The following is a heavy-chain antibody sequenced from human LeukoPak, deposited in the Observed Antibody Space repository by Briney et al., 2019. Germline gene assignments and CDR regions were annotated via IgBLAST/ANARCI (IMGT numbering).Heavy chain of an antibody. D-gene: IGHD2-2*01. Sequence: ASVKVSCKASGYTFIGYYMHWVRQAPGQGLEWVGRINPNSGGTDYAQKFQGRVTMTRDTSISPAYMELSRLRCDDTAVYYCARADCSSTSCLNAFDIWGQGTMVTVSS. CDR1: GYTFIGYY. V-gene: IGHV1-2*06. CDR2: INPNSGGT. CDR3: ARADCSSTSCLNAFDI. J-gene: IGHJ3*02.